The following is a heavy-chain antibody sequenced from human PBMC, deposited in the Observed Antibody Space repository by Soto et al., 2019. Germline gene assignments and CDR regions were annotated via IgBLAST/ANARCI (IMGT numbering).Heavy chain of an antibody. J-gene: IGHJ4*02. CDR3: ARGGAMGVDY. Sequence: EVQLVESGGGVVQPGGSLRLTCTASGFTFNTHWRHWVRQAPGKGLVWVSRIYFDGITTNYAYSVKGRLTVSRDNAKNTVYLNVNTLRDEDTAVYYCARGGAMGVDYWGQGTLVTVSS. V-gene: IGHV3-74*01. D-gene: IGHD1-26*01. CDR1: GFTFNTHW. CDR2: IYFDGITT.